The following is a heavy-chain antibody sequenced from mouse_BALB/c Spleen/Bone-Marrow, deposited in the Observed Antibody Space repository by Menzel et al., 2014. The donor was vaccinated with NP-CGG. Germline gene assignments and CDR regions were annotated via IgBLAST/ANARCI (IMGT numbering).Heavy chain of an antibody. D-gene: IGHD2-4*01. J-gene: IGHJ3*01. CDR2: IDPANGNT. V-gene: IGHV14-3*02. Sequence: EVHLVESGAELVKPGASVKLSCTASGFNIKDTYMHWVKQRPEQGLEWIGRIDPANGNTKYDPKFQGKATITADTSSNTAYLQLSSLTSEGTAVYYCAVYDYEGFAYWGQGTLVTVSA. CDR3: AVYDYEGFAY. CDR1: GFNIKDTY.